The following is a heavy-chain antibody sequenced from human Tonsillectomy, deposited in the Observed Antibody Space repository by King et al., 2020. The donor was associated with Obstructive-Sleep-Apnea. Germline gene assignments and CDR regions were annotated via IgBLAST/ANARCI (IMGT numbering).Heavy chain of an antibody. V-gene: IGHV1-18*04. J-gene: IGHJ4*02. Sequence: QLVQAGLVVKKPGASVTVSCKASGYTFTSYGISWVLQAPGQGLEWVGWINVRDCHINYGQGFRGRVTLTTDTYTSTAYMELGTLTSDDTAVYYCARDYDFSVDFWGQGTLVIVSS. D-gene: IGHD3/OR15-3a*01. CDR2: INVRDCHI. CDR3: ARDYDFSVDF. CDR1: GYTFTSYG.